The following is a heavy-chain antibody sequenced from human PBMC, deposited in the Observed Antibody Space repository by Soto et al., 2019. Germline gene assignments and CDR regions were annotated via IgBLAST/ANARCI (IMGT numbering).Heavy chain of an antibody. J-gene: IGHJ4*02. CDR2: MNSDGSTT. Sequence: PGGSLRLSCAVSGFTFSNYAMTWVRQAPGKGLEWVSRMNSDGSTTNYADSVKGRFTVSRDNARNTLHLQMNSLRAEDTAVYYCATAEVDYWGPGTLVTVSS. CDR3: ATAEVDY. CDR1: GFTFSNYA. V-gene: IGHV3-74*01.